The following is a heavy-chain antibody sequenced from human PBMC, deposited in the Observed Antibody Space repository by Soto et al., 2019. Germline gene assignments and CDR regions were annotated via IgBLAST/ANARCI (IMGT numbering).Heavy chain of an antibody. CDR1: GFTFSSYG. CDR2: ISYDGSNK. V-gene: IGHV3-30*18. J-gene: IGHJ5*02. CDR3: AKDRRRFGELLYENWFDP. D-gene: IGHD3-10*01. Sequence: VGSLRLSCAASGFTFSSYGMHWVRQAPGKGLEWVAVISYDGSNKYYADSVKGRFTISRDNSKNTLYLQMNSLRAEDTAVYYCAKDRRRFGELLYENWFDPWGQGTLVTVSS.